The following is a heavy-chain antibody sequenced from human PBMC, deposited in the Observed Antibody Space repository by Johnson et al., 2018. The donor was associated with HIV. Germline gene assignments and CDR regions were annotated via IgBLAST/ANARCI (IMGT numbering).Heavy chain of an antibody. Sequence: EVQLVESGGGLIQPGGSLRLSCAASGFTVSSNYMSWVRQAPGKGLEWVSVIYSGGSTYYADSVKGRFTISRDNSKNTLYLQMNSLRAADTAVYYCARDGQERDDACDIWGQGTMVTVSS. CDR2: IYSGGST. J-gene: IGHJ3*02. CDR3: ARDGQERDDACDI. V-gene: IGHV3-53*01. CDR1: GFTVSSNY. D-gene: IGHD5-24*01.